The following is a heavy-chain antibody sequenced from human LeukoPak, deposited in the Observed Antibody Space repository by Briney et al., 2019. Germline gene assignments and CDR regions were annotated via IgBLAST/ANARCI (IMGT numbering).Heavy chain of an antibody. CDR3: AKNNGWFHLAQ. Sequence: GGSLRLSCAVSGFNFRDHWMDWVRQARGKGLEWVGHIKNDGSESYYVDSLKGRFSISRDNTNNALYLQMNSLRVEDTAVYYCAKNNGWFHLAQWGQGTLVTVPS. J-gene: IGHJ4*02. CDR1: GFNFRDHW. CDR2: IKNDGSES. D-gene: IGHD6-19*01. V-gene: IGHV3-7*03.